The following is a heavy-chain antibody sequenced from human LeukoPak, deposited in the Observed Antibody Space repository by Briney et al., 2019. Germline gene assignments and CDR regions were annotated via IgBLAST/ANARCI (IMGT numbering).Heavy chain of an antibody. CDR3: VREVPAGTD. CDR1: GVSLIGYSIISYA. CDR2: VSYDGGDK. V-gene: IGHV3-30*09. Sequence: GGSLRLSCAASGVSLIGYSIISYAMHWVRQAPGEGLEWVAVVSYDGGDKNYADSVKGRFAISRDNSKNILYLQMNSLRAEDTAVSYCVREVPAGTDWGQGTLVTVSS. J-gene: IGHJ4*02. D-gene: IGHD2-2*01.